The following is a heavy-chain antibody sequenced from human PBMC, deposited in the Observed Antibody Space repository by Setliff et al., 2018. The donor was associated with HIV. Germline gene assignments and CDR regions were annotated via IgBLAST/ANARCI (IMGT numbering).Heavy chain of an antibody. J-gene: IGHJ6*03. V-gene: IGHV1-18*01. CDR3: ARDLGGKHDYADPAYMDV. Sequence: ASVNVSCKASGYTFSSYGISWVRQAPGRGLEWMGWISGFNGKINYAENFQGRVTLTTDSSASTAHMELWSLTSDDTAVYYCARDLGGKHDYADPAYMDVWGKGTTVTVSS. CDR1: GYTFSSYG. CDR2: ISGFNGKI. D-gene: IGHD4-17*01.